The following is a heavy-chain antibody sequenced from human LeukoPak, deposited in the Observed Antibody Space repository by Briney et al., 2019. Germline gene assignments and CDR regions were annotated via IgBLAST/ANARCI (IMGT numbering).Heavy chain of an antibody. CDR3: ARHAQVRLL. D-gene: IGHD5-18*01. J-gene: IGHJ4*02. V-gene: IGHV4-39*01. Sequence: SETLSLTCTVSGGSISSGPYFCGWIRQPPGKGLEWIASVSYSGTTYYNPSLKSRVTISVDTSKNQLSLKLSSVTAADTAVYYCARHAQVRLLWGQGTLVTVSS. CDR1: GGSISSGPYF. CDR2: VSYSGTT.